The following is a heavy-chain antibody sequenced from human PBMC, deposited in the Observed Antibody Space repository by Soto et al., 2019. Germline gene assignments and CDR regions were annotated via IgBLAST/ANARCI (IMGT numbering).Heavy chain of an antibody. CDR1: GYTFTSHG. J-gene: IGHJ4*02. CDR2: ISAYNGNT. Sequence: QVHLVQSGAEVKKPGASVRVSCKASGYTFTSHGITWVRQAPGQGLEWMGWISAYNGNTIYAQNLHDRVTMTTDTATSTAYMELRSLRSDDTAVYFCARGDDYGDYWGQGTLVTVSS. V-gene: IGHV1-18*01. CDR3: ARGDDYGDY.